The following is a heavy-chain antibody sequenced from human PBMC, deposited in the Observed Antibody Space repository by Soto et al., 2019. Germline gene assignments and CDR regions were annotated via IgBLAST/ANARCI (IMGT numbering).Heavy chain of an antibody. CDR3: ARAWSGGGDSFDY. V-gene: IGHV3-74*01. Sequence: EVQLVESGGGLVQPGGSLRLSCAASGFTFSSYWMHWVRQAPGKGLVWVSRINGFGSSTTYADSVKGRFTISRDNAKHTLYLQMNSLRAEDTAVYYCARAWSGGGDSFDYWGLGTLVTVSS. CDR2: INGFGSST. D-gene: IGHD2-21*02. CDR1: GFTFSSYW. J-gene: IGHJ4*02.